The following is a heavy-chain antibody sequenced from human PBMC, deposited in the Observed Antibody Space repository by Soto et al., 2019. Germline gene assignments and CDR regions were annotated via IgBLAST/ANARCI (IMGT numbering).Heavy chain of an antibody. Sequence: QVQLQESGPGLVKPSGTLSLTCAVSGGSISSSNWWSWVRQPPGKGLEWMGEIYHSGSTNYNPSLKSRVTISVDKSKNQFSLKLSSVTAADTAVYYCARDRAPGGYGDYLYAFDIWGQGTMVTVS. CDR3: ARDRAPGGYGDYLYAFDI. J-gene: IGHJ3*02. V-gene: IGHV4-4*02. D-gene: IGHD4-17*01. CDR2: IYHSGST. CDR1: GGSISSSNW.